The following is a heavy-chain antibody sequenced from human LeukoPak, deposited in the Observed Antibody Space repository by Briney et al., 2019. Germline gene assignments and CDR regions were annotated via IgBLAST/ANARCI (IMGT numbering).Heavy chain of an antibody. CDR2: ITASGTTI. CDR3: AKGPSARGHFNWFDP. V-gene: IGHV3-48*03. J-gene: IGHJ5*02. D-gene: IGHD5-12*01. Sequence: PGGPLKLSCAASVFFFSIYDTNWVPQAPRQGREWISYITASGTTIYYDDSVKGRFTISRDNAKNSLYLQMNDLRGEDTAVYYCAKGPSARGHFNWFDPWGQGTLVTVSS. CDR1: VFFFSIYD.